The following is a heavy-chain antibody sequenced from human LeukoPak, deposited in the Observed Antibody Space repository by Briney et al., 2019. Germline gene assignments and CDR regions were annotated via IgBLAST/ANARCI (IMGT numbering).Heavy chain of an antibody. CDR3: ARRMASTLGYCSSTSCYGAFDI. CDR2: ISSSSSYI. CDR1: GFTFNDYA. J-gene: IGHJ3*02. D-gene: IGHD2-2*01. Sequence: PGGSLRLSCAASGFTFNDYAINWVRQAPGKGLEWVSSISSSSSYIYYADSVKGRFTISRDNAKNSLYLQMNSLRAEDTAVYYCARRMASTLGYCSSTSCYGAFDIWGQGTMVTVPS. V-gene: IGHV3-21*01.